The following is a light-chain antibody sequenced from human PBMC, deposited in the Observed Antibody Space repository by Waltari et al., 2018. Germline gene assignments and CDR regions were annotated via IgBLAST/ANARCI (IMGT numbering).Light chain of an antibody. CDR1: QSVGRY. J-gene: IGKJ1*01. CDR3: QKYVNLPAT. CDR2: DAS. V-gene: IGKV3-20*01. Sequence: EIVLTQSPGTLSLSPGERATLSCRASQSVGRYLAWYQQKPGQAPRLLIYDASARATGIPDRFSGSGSVTDFSLTISRLESEDFAVYYCQKYVNLPATFGQGTKVEIK.